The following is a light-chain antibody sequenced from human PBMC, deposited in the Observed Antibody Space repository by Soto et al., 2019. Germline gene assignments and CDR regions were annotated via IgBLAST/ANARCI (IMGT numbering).Light chain of an antibody. CDR1: SYNIGAGYD. Sequence: QPVLTQPPSVSGAPGQRVSISCTGTSYNIGAGYDVHWYQHLPGTAPNLLIFGDINPPSGVPDRFSGSKSGTSASLAITVLQADDEAYYYCQSYDSSLSISVFGGGTELTVL. V-gene: IGLV1-40*01. J-gene: IGLJ2*01. CDR2: GDI. CDR3: QSYDSSLSISV.